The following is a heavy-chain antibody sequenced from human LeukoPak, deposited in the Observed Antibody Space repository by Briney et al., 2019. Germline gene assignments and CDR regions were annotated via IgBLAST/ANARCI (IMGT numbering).Heavy chain of an antibody. CDR1: GFTFSSYA. J-gene: IGHJ3*01. CDR3: AKILNFWGDDAFDF. Sequence: GGSLRLSCAASGFTFSSYAMSWVRQAPGEGLKWVSIVSGGGDSTYYADSVEGRFTISRDISKNTLYLQMNSLRAEDTATYYCAKILNFWGDDAFDFWGQGTAVTVSS. V-gene: IGHV3-23*01. D-gene: IGHD3-16*01. CDR2: VSGGGDST.